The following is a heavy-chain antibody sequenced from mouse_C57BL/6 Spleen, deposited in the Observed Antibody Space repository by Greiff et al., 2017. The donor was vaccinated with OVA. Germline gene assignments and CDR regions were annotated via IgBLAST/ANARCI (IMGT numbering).Heavy chain of an antibody. D-gene: IGHD1-1*01. V-gene: IGHV1-82*01. J-gene: IGHJ1*03. CDR3: AREGVYYYGSSLGYFDV. CDR1: GYAFSSSW. CDR2: IYPGDGDT. Sequence: VKLQQSGPELVKPGASVKISCKASGYAFSSSWMNWVKQRPGKGLEWIGRIYPGDGDTNYNGKFKGKATLTADKSSSTAYMQLSSLTSEDSAVYFCAREGVYYYGSSLGYFDVWGTGTTVTVSS.